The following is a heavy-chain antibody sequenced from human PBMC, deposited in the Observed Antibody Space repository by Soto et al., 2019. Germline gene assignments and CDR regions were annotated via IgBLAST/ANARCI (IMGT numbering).Heavy chain of an antibody. CDR2: IYCDGSNK. Sequence: PGGSLRLSCAASGFTFSNYWMHWVRQAPGKGLEWVAVIYCDGSNKNYADSVKGRFTISRDNSKNTLYLQMNSLRAEDTAVYYCAKDLAAADLGYWGQGTLVTVSS. CDR1: GFTFSNYW. V-gene: IGHV3-30*18. J-gene: IGHJ4*02. D-gene: IGHD6-13*01. CDR3: AKDLAAADLGY.